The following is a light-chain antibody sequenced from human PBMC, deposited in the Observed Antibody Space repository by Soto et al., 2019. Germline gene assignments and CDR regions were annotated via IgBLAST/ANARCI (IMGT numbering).Light chain of an antibody. Sequence: QSVLTQPASVTGSPGQSITISCTGTSSDIGGSIHVSWLQQHPGKAPKSLIYDVSNRTPGVSNRYSGSKSGNTASLTISGLQAEDEAYYYCSSQTSTRTWVFGGGTKLTVL. V-gene: IGLV2-14*03. CDR2: DVS. CDR1: SSDIGGSIH. J-gene: IGLJ3*02. CDR3: SSQTSTRTWV.